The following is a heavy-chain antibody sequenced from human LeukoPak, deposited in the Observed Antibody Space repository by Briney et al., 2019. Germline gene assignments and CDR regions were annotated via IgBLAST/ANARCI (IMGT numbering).Heavy chain of an antibody. V-gene: IGHV4-34*01. CDR1: GGSFSGYY. Sequence: SETLSLTCAVYGGSFSGYYWSWIRQPPGKGLEWIGEINHSGSTNYNPSLKSRVTISVDTSKNQFSLKLSSVTAADTAVYYCARGLPSPPYHYDSSGYYYGFDYWGQGTLVTVSS. CDR2: INHSGST. CDR3: ARGLPSPPYHYDSSGYYYGFDY. J-gene: IGHJ4*02. D-gene: IGHD3-22*01.